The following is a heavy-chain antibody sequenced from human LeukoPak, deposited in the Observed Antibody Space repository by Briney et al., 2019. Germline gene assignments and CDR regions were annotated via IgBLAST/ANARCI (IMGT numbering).Heavy chain of an antibody. CDR1: GFTFGDYA. D-gene: IGHD7-27*01. CDR2: IRSKAYGGTT. J-gene: IGHJ5*02. V-gene: IGHV3-49*03. CDR3: SQTRYSSSGDGWFDP. Sequence: PGGSLRLSCTTSGFTFGDYAMSWFRQAPGKGLEWVGFIRSKAYGGTTEYAASVKGRFTISRDDSKGIAFVQMNSLKSADTAVYYCSQTRYSSSGDGWFDPWGQGTLVTVSS.